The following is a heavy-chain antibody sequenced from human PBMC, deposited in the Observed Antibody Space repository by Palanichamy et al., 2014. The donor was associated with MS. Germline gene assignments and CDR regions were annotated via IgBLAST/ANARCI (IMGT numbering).Heavy chain of an antibody. CDR3: ARDDTTSLDY. Sequence: QVQLQESGPGLVNPSETLPLTCSVSGASISNKYWSWIRQPAGKGLEWIGRISASFSASASTNYNPSLKSRVTMSIDTSKNQFSLKLDSVTAADTAVFYCARDDTTSLDYWGQGTLVTVSS. CDR1: GASISNKY. V-gene: IGHV4-4*07. D-gene: IGHD4-17*01. J-gene: IGHJ4*02. CDR2: ISASFSASAST.